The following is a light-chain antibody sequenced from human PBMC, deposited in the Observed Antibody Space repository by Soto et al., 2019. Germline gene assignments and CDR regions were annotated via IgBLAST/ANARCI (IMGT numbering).Light chain of an antibody. V-gene: IGKV3-20*01. CDR3: QYHGSSPIT. CDR1: QSVSSSY. CDR2: AAS. Sequence: EIVYTKSPPTLSFSPGDRATLSCMASQSVSSSYLAWYQQKPGQAPRLLIFAASSRASGIPDRFSGSGSGTDFTLTISRLEPEDFALFYCQYHGSSPITFGQGTRLEIK. J-gene: IGKJ5*01.